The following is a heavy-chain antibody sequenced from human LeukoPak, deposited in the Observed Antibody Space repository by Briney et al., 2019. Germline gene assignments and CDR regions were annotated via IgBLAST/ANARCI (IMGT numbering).Heavy chain of an antibody. CDR2: IYPGDSDT. CDR3: ARLGDVDTAMAVNWFDP. J-gene: IGHJ5*02. D-gene: IGHD5-18*01. CDR1: GYSFTSYW. Sequence: GESLKISCKGSGYSFTSYWIGWVRQMPGEGLEWMGIIYPGDSDTRYSPSFQGQVTISADKSISTAYLQWSSLKASDTAMYYCARLGDVDTAMAVNWFDPWGQGTLVTVSS. V-gene: IGHV5-51*01.